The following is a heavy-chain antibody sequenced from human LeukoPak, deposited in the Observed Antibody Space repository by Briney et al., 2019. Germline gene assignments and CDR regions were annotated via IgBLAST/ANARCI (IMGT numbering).Heavy chain of an antibody. CDR3: AASVMGGSPVDY. Sequence: PGGSLRLSCAASGFTFSSYSMNWVRQAPGKGLEWVSSISSSSYIYYADSVKGRFTISRDNAKNSLYLQMNSLRAEDTAVYYCAASVMGGSPVDYWGQGTLVTVSS. J-gene: IGHJ4*02. D-gene: IGHD3-16*01. CDR1: GFTFSSYS. V-gene: IGHV3-21*01. CDR2: ISSSSYI.